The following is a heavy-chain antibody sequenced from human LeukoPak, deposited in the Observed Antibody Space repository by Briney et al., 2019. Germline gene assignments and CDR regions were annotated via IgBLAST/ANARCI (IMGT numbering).Heavy chain of an antibody. Sequence: PSETLSLTCTVSGGSISSYYWSWIRQPPGKGLEWIGYMYYSGNTNYNPSLKSRVTTSVDSSKNQFSLKLSSVTAAGTAVYYCARHTLVGARNAFDIWGQGTMVTVSS. D-gene: IGHD1-26*01. J-gene: IGHJ3*02. CDR1: GGSISSYY. V-gene: IGHV4-59*08. CDR3: ARHTLVGARNAFDI. CDR2: MYYSGNT.